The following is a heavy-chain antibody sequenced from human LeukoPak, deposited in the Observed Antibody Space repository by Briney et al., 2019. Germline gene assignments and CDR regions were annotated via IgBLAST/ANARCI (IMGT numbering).Heavy chain of an antibody. CDR2: IYSGGST. CDR1: GFTVSSNY. Sequence: TGGSLRLSCAASGFTVSSNYMSWVRQAPGKGLEWVSVIYSGGSTYYADSVKGRFTISRDNSKNTLYLQMNSLRAEDTAVYYCTTDSSIAAAGSPYYYMDVWGKGTTVTVSS. D-gene: IGHD6-13*01. J-gene: IGHJ6*03. V-gene: IGHV3-53*01. CDR3: TTDSSIAAAGSPYYYMDV.